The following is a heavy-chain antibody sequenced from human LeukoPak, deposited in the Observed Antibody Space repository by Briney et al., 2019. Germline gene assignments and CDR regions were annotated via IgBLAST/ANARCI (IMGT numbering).Heavy chain of an antibody. D-gene: IGHD3-22*01. J-gene: IGHJ4*02. CDR2: IYHSGST. CDR3: ARGRDSSGYYPFDY. CDR1: GGSISSSNW. Sequence: PSETLSLTCAVSGGSISSSNWWSWVRQPPGKGLEWIGEIYHSGSTNYNPSLKSRVTISVDTSKNQFSLKLSSVTAADTAVYYCARGRDSSGYYPFDYWGQGTLVTVSS. V-gene: IGHV4-4*02.